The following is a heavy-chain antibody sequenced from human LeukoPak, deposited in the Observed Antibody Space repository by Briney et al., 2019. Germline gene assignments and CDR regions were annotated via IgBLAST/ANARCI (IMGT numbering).Heavy chain of an antibody. Sequence: ASVKVSCKASGYTFTSYGISWVRQAPGQGLEWMGWISAYNGNTNYAQKLQGRVTMTTDTSTSTAYVELRSLRSDDTAVYYCARERSSFPYYYYYGMDVWGQGTTVAVSS. J-gene: IGHJ6*02. CDR3: ARERSSFPYYYYYGMDV. V-gene: IGHV1-18*01. D-gene: IGHD6-13*01. CDR1: GYTFTSYG. CDR2: ISAYNGNT.